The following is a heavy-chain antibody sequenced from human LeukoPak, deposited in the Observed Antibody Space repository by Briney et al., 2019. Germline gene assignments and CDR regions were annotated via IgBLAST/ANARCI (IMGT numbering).Heavy chain of an antibody. CDR3: ARGVEPLAANTLAY. CDR2: LYSDGNT. J-gene: IGHJ4*02. V-gene: IGHV3-53*01. D-gene: IGHD1-14*01. CDR1: GFTVITND. Sequence: PGGSLRLSCAAPGFTVITNDMTWVRQAPGKGLEWVSVLYSDGNTKYADSVQGRFTISRDNSKNTLYPEMNSLSPDDTAVYYCARGVEPLAANTLAYWGQGTLVTVSS.